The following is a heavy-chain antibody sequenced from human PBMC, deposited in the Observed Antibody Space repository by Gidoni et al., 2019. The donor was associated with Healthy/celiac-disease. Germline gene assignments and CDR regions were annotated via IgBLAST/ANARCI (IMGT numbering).Heavy chain of an antibody. D-gene: IGHD3-3*01. Sequence: QVQLVESGGGVVQPGRSLRLSCAASGLTFSSYGMYWVRQAPGKGLEWVAVISSDGSNKYYADSVKARFTISRDNSKNTLYLQMNSLRAEDTAVYYCAKDYSDFWYYGMDVWGQGTTVTVSS. V-gene: IGHV3-30*18. CDR2: ISSDGSNK. J-gene: IGHJ6*02. CDR1: GLTFSSYG. CDR3: AKDYSDFWYYGMDV.